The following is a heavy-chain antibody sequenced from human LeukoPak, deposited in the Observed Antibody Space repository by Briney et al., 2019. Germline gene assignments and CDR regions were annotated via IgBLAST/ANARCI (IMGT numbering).Heavy chain of an antibody. Sequence: QPGGSLRLSCAASGFTFSTYGMHWVRQAPGKGLEWAAFIRYDGSNKYYADSVKGRFTITRDNSKNTLYLQMNSLRAEDTAVYYCAKDRSGYPFDYWGQGTLVTVSS. CDR1: GFTFSTYG. D-gene: IGHD3-22*01. CDR3: AKDRSGYPFDY. V-gene: IGHV3-30*02. CDR2: IRYDGSNK. J-gene: IGHJ4*02.